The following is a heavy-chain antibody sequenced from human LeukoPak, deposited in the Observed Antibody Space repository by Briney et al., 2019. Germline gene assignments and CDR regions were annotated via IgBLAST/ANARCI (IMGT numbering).Heavy chain of an antibody. Sequence: GASVKVSCKASGYTFTSYAMHWVRQAPGQGLEWMGWMNAGNGNTKYSQKFQGRVSISRDTSATTAYMELSSLTSEDTAVYYCAGDATYCRGSTCSYYGLDVWGQGTTVTVSS. CDR1: GYTFTSYA. CDR3: AGDATYCRGSTCSYYGLDV. D-gene: IGHD2-15*01. CDR2: MNAGNGNT. J-gene: IGHJ6*02. V-gene: IGHV1-3*01.